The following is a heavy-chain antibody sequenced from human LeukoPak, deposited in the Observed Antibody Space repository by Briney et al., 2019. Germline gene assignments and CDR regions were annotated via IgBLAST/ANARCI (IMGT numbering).Heavy chain of an antibody. D-gene: IGHD2-2*01. V-gene: IGHV4-59*01. CDR1: GGSISSYY. CDR3: ARAGYCSSTSCIRH. J-gene: IGHJ1*01. CDR2: IYYSGST. Sequence: SETLSLTCTVSGGSISSYYWSWIRQPPGKGLEWIGYIYYSGSTNYNPSLKSRVTISVDTSKNQFSLKLNSVTAADTAVYYCARAGYCSSTSCIRHWGQGTLVTVSS.